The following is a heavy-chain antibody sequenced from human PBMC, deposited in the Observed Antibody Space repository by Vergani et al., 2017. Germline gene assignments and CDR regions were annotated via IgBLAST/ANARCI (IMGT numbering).Heavy chain of an antibody. Sequence: QLQLQESGPGLVKPSETLSITCTVSGGSISSSSYYWGWIRQPPGKGLEWIGSIYYSGSTYYNPSLKSRVTISVDTSTNQFSLKLSSVTAADTAVYYCARDSYGSGSYYTMDYWGQGTLVTVSS. CDR1: GGSISSSSYY. CDR2: IYYSGST. D-gene: IGHD3-10*01. V-gene: IGHV4-39*07. J-gene: IGHJ4*02. CDR3: ARDSYGSGSYYTMDY.